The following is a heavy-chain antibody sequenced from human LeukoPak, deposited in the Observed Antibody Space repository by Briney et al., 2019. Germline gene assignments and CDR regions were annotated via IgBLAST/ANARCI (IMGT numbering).Heavy chain of an antibody. J-gene: IGHJ4*02. Sequence: PSETLSLTCTVPGGSISSYYWSWIRQPAGKGLEWIGRVYTSGSTNYNPSLKSRVTMSVDTSKNQFSLKLSSVTAADTAVYYCARAAYSSSWATYHFDYWGQGTLVTVSS. V-gene: IGHV4-4*07. CDR2: VYTSGST. CDR3: ARAAYSSSWATYHFDY. D-gene: IGHD6-13*01. CDR1: GGSISSYY.